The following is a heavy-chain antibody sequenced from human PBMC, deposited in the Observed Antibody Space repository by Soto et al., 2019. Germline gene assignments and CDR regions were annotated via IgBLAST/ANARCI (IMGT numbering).Heavy chain of an antibody. CDR1: GFTFTTYA. J-gene: IGHJ4*02. V-gene: IGHV3-23*01. CDR3: AKVRRDYGSGRSIK. Sequence: EVQLLESGGGLVQPGGSLRLSCAASGFTFTTYAMTWLRQAPGKGLEWVSAIGPSGDNTYYADSVKGRFTISRDNSKNTLYLQMCSLRADDTAVYFCAKVRRDYGSGRSIKGGQASLVTVSS. D-gene: IGHD3-10*01. CDR2: IGPSGDNT.